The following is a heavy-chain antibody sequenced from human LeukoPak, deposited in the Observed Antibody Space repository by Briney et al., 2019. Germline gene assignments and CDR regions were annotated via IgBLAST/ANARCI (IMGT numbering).Heavy chain of an antibody. V-gene: IGHV3-48*01. Sequence: GSLRLSCAASGFTFSSYSMSWVRQAPGKGLEWVSYISSSSSTIYYADSVKGRFTISRDNAKNSLYLQMNSLRAEDTAVYYCARSNVGGIVVVVAANDYWGQGTLVTVSS. CDR2: ISSSSSTI. D-gene: IGHD2-15*01. CDR1: GFTFSSYS. CDR3: ARSNVGGIVVVVAANDY. J-gene: IGHJ4*02.